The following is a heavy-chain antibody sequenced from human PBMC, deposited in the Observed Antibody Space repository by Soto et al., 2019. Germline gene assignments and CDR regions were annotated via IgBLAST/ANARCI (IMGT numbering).Heavy chain of an antibody. D-gene: IGHD1-20*01. J-gene: IGHJ4*02. Sequence: WETLSLTGAVDGGSFSGYYWTWIRQPPGKGLEWIGEINHSGSTNYKPSLRSRVTISVDTSKNQLSLKVNSVTAADTAVYYCARGRTPITGTSLDYWGQGTLVTVSS. V-gene: IGHV4-34*01. CDR1: GGSFSGYY. CDR3: ARGRTPITGTSLDY. CDR2: INHSGST.